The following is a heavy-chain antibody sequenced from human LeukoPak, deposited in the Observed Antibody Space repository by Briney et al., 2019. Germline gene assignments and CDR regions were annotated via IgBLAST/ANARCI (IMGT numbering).Heavy chain of an antibody. Sequence: GGSLRLSCAASGFTFSSYSMNWVRQAPGKGLEWVSYISSSSSTIYYADSVKGRFTISRDNSKNTLYLQMNSLRAEDTAVYYCAKSEMLGYCSGGSCPPNWFDPWGQGTLVTVSS. J-gene: IGHJ5*02. V-gene: IGHV3-48*01. CDR3: AKSEMLGYCSGGSCPPNWFDP. CDR2: ISSSSSTI. D-gene: IGHD2-15*01. CDR1: GFTFSSYS.